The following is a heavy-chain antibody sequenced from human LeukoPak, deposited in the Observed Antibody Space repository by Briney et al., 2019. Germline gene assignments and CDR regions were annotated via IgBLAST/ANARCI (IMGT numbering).Heavy chain of an antibody. CDR3: AKGHPTVTTPYFDY. J-gene: IGHJ4*02. CDR1: GFTFDDYA. Sequence: PGGSLRLSCAASGFTFDDYAMHWVRQAPGKGLEWVSGISWTSGSIGYADSVKGRFTISRDNAKNYLYLQMNSLRDEDTALYYCAKGHPTVTTPYFDYWGQGTLVTVSS. V-gene: IGHV3-9*01. D-gene: IGHD4-17*01. CDR2: ISWTSGSI.